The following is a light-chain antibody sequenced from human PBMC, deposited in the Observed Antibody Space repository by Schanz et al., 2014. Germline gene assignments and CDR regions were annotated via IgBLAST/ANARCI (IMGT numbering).Light chain of an antibody. CDR3: QQRSNWPLT. Sequence: EIVLTQSPGTLSLSLGEGATLSCRASQSFFNNYLAWFQQKPGQAPRLLIYAASNRATGIPARFGGSGSGTDFTLTISRLAPEDFAVYYCQQRSNWPLTFGGGTKVEIK. CDR1: QSFFNNY. CDR2: AAS. V-gene: IGKV3-11*01. J-gene: IGKJ4*01.